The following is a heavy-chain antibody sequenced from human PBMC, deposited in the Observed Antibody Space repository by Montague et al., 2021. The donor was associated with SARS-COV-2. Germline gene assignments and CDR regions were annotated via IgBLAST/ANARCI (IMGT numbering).Heavy chain of an antibody. CDR2: IYYTGST. CDR1: GGSISSSSYC. D-gene: IGHD3-22*01. V-gene: IGHV4-39*07. Sequence: SETLSLTCTVSGGSISSSSYCWGWIRQPPGKGLEWIGSIYYTGSTYYNPSLKSRVTISVDTSKNQFSLKLSSVTAADTAVYYCARDTRIAMLVVVTRYGLDVWGQGTTVTVSS. J-gene: IGHJ6*02. CDR3: ARDTRIAMLVVVTRYGLDV.